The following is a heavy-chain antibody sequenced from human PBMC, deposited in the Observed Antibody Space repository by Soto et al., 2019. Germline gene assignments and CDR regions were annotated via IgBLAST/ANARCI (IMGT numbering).Heavy chain of an antibody. CDR3: ATEVGGDCYGAEYLV. J-gene: IGHJ6*02. CDR1: GFSFNTYS. CDR2: IRRDGNLI. Sequence: EVQLMESGGGLIQPGGSLRLSCAGSGFSFNTYSMNWVRQAPGKGLEWISYIRRDGNLIYYADSVKGRFTISRDNAKNSLYLQMRSLGAEDAALYYGATEVGGDCYGAEYLVWGQGTTVTVSS. D-gene: IGHD2-21*02. V-gene: IGHV3-48*01.